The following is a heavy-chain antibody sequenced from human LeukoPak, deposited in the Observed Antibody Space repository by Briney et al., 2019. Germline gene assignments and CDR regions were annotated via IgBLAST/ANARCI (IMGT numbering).Heavy chain of an antibody. D-gene: IGHD2-21*01. CDR2: ISSSSATI. CDR3: ARGVVQGIFDP. J-gene: IGHJ5*02. Sequence: PGGSLRLSCAASGFTFSDYSMNWVRQAPGKGLEWVSYISSSSATIYYADSVKGRFTISRDNAKNSLYLQMNGLRAEDAAVYYCARGVVQGIFDPWGQGTLVTVSS. V-gene: IGHV3-48*01. CDR1: GFTFSDYS.